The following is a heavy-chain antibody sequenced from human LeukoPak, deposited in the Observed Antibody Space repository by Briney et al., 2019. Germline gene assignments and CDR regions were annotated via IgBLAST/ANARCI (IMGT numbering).Heavy chain of an antibody. J-gene: IGHJ6*03. CDR3: AKNGDRGAYCSGGSCYPYYYYNMDV. D-gene: IGHD2-15*01. CDR1: GFTFSSYV. Sequence: AGGSLRLSCAASGFTFSSYVMHWVRQAPGKGLEWVAIISYDGSNEYYADSVKGRFTISRDNSKNTLYLQMNSLRAEDTAIYYCAKNGDRGAYCSGGSCYPYYYYNMDVWGKGTTVTISS. CDR2: ISYDGSNE. V-gene: IGHV3-30*04.